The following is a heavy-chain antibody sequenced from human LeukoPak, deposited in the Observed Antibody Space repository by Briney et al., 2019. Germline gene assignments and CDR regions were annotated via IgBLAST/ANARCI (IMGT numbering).Heavy chain of an antibody. CDR2: ISSSSSYI. J-gene: IGHJ4*02. Sequence: GGSLRLSCAASGFTFSSYSMNWVRQAPGKGLEWVSSISSSSSYIYYADSVKGRFTISRDNAKNSLYLQMNSLRAEDTAVYYCATKSSGWEHYYFDYWGQGTLVTVSS. CDR1: GFTFSSYS. V-gene: IGHV3-21*01. CDR3: ATKSSGWEHYYFDY. D-gene: IGHD6-19*01.